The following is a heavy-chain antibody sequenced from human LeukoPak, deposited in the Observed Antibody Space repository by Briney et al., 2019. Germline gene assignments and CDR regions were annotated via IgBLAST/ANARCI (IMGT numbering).Heavy chain of an antibody. J-gene: IGHJ4*02. CDR1: GFTSSSAG. V-gene: IGHV3-30*18. Sequence: PGGSLRLSCAASGFTSSSAGMNWVRQAPGKGQEWVAFISDDGNDQYYADSVKGRFTISRDNPKNTVYLQMNSLSTEDTAIYYCAKDHSNPHVRSSSCSNFCDYWGQGTLVAVSS. D-gene: IGHD6-13*01. CDR3: AKDHSNPHVRSSSCSNFCDY. CDR2: ISDDGNDQ.